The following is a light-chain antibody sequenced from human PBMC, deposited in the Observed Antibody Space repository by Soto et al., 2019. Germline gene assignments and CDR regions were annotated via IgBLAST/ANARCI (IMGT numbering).Light chain of an antibody. J-gene: IGLJ3*02. CDR3: SSYTSSSTWV. CDR1: SSDVGGYNY. V-gene: IGLV2-14*01. Sequence: QSALTQPASVSGSPGQSIAISCTGTSSDVGGYNYVSWYQQHPGKTPNLMIYDFSNRPSGVSNRFSGSKSGNTASLTISGLQAEDEADYYCSSYTSSSTWVFGGGTKVTVL. CDR2: DFS.